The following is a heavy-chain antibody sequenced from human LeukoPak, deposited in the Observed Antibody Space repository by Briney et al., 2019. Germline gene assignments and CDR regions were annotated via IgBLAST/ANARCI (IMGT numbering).Heavy chain of an antibody. CDR2: IRYDGSNQ. Sequence: GGSLRLSCAASGFTFSDYGMHWVRQAPGKGPEWLAFIRYDGSNQYYSASVKGRFTISRDNSKNTLYVQMNSLRAEDTAVYYCAKDIRTGGWFNWFDFWGQGTLVTVSS. J-gene: IGHJ5*01. V-gene: IGHV3-30*02. CDR3: AKDIRTGGWFNWFDF. CDR1: GFTFSDYG. D-gene: IGHD6-19*01.